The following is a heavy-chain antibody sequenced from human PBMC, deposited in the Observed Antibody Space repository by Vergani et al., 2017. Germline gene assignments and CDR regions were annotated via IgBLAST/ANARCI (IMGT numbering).Heavy chain of an antibody. CDR2: VYTSGMT. CDR1: GGSINTGAYY. Sequence: QVQLQESGPRLVRPSQTLSLTCTVSGGSINTGAYYWSWIRQPAGKGLEWIGRVYTSGMTNYNPSLKSRVTILVDRSKSQLSLKLTSVTAGDTAVYFCARELSYYYGSGSDDYNPYYYEGMDVLGPGTTVTVSS. D-gene: IGHD3-10*01. CDR3: ARELSYYYGSGSDDYNPYYYEGMDV. J-gene: IGHJ6*02. V-gene: IGHV4-61*02.